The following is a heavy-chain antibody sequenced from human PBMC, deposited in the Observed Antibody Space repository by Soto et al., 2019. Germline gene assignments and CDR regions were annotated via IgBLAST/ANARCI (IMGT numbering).Heavy chain of an antibody. D-gene: IGHD2-2*01. V-gene: IGHV4-34*01. J-gene: IGHJ3*02. CDR3: ATYQGTCSRTNCYGAFDI. Sequence: QVQLQQWGAGLLKPSETLSLTCAVYGGSFSGYYWSWIRQPPGKGLEWIGEINHSGSPTYNPSLKSRVTISVDTSKNQFSLKLGSVTAADTAVYYCATYQGTCSRTNCYGAFDIWGQGTMVTVSS. CDR1: GGSFSGYY. CDR2: INHSGSP.